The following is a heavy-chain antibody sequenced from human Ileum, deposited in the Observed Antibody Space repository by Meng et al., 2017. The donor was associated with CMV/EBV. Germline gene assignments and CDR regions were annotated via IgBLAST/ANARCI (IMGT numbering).Heavy chain of an antibody. CDR1: TLMGYY. D-gene: IGHD2-2*01. Sequence: TLMGYYVHWVRQAPGRGLEWMGWINSNSGGTNYAQKFQGRVNMTRDTSISTTYMELSRLIPDDTGVYYCAARYCSTTTCLPIGKFDPWGQGTLVTVSS. CDR2: INSNSGGT. J-gene: IGHJ5*02. V-gene: IGHV1-2*02. CDR3: AARYCSTTTCLPIGKFDP.